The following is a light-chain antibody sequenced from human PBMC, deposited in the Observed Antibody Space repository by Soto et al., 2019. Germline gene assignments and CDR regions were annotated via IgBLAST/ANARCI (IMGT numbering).Light chain of an antibody. Sequence: EIVLTQSPATLSVSPGERATLSCRAGQSVNSNLAWYQQRPGQAPRLLIYGASTRATGIPARFSGSGSGTEFTLTISSLQSEDFAVYYCQQYNKWYTFGQGTELEIK. CDR2: GAS. V-gene: IGKV3-15*01. CDR3: QQYNKWYT. J-gene: IGKJ2*01. CDR1: QSVNSN.